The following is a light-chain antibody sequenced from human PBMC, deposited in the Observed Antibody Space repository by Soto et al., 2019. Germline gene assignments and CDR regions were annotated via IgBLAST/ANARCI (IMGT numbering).Light chain of an antibody. Sequence: QAVVTQSPSASASLGASVKLTCTLSSGHSSYAIAWHQQQPEKGPRYLMKLNSDGSHSKGDGIPDRFSGSSSGAERYLTISSLQSEDEADYYCQVWHSGSDQYVFGAGTKLTVL. CDR1: SGHSSYA. J-gene: IGLJ1*01. CDR3: QVWHSGSDQYV. CDR2: LNSDGSH. V-gene: IGLV4-69*01.